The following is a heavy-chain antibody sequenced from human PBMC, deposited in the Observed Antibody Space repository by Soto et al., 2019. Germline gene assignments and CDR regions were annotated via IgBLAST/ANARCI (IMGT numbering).Heavy chain of an antibody. CDR2: ISAGAVAT. CDR3: AKARTSETVYDVFDI. J-gene: IGHJ3*02. CDR1: GFTFSSYA. Sequence: GGSLRLSCAASGFTFSSYAMSWVRQAPGKGLEWVSAISAGAVATNYADSVKGRFTISRDNAKNTLCLQMNSLRAEDTAVYYCAKARTSETVYDVFDIWGQGTVVTVSS. D-gene: IGHD2-21*02. V-gene: IGHV3-23*01.